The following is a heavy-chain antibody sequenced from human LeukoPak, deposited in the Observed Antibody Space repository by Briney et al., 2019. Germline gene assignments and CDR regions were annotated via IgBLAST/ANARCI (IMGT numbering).Heavy chain of an antibody. D-gene: IGHD5-18*01. CDR3: ARAGYSYGTGYYFDY. CDR2: IYYTGAT. Sequence: SETLSLTCTVSGGSISSYYWSWIRLPPGKGLEGIGYIYYTGATYYNPSLNSRITISLDTSKNQFSLKLSSVTAADAAVYYCARAGYSYGTGYYFDYWGQGALVTVSS. V-gene: IGHV4-59*01. CDR1: GGSISSYY. J-gene: IGHJ4*02.